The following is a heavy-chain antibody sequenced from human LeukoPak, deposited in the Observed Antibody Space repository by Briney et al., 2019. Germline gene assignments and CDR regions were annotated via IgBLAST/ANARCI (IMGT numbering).Heavy chain of an antibody. CDR3: ARVDVYFDY. CDR2: INHSGST. V-gene: IGHV4-34*01. CDR1: GGSFSGYY. J-gene: IGHJ4*02. Sequence: SETLSLTCAVYGGSFSGYYWSWIRQPPGKGLEWIGEINHSGSTNYNPSLKSRVTISVDSSKNQFSLKLSSVTAADTAVYYCARVDVYFDYWGQGTLVTVSS.